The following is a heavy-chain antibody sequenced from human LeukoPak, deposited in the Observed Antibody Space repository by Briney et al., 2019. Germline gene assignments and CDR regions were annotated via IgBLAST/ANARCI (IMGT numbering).Heavy chain of an antibody. Sequence: SQTLSLTCAISGDSVSSDRAAWNWIRQSPSRGLEWLGRTYYRSKWFGEYAVSVKSRITIKPDTSRNQFSLHLNSVTPEDTAVYFCARTTVYDGSKYYGLDVWGQGITVTVSS. D-gene: IGHD5/OR15-5a*01. J-gene: IGHJ6*02. CDR1: GDSVSSDRAA. CDR3: ARTTVYDGSKYYGLDV. V-gene: IGHV6-1*01. CDR2: TYYRSKWFG.